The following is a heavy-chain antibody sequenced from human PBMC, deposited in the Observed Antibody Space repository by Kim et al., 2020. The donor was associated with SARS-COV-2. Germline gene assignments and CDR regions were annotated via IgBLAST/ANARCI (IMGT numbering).Heavy chain of an antibody. Sequence: SRVTISVDTSKNQFSLKLSAVTAADTAVYYCARPGCSGGSCYSDYYGMDVWGQGTTVTVSS. D-gene: IGHD2-15*01. CDR3: ARPGCSGGSCYSDYYGMDV. J-gene: IGHJ6*02. V-gene: IGHV4-39*01.